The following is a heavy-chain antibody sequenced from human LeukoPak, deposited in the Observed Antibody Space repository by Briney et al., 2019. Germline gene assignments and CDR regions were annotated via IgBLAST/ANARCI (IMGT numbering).Heavy chain of an antibody. CDR1: GYTFTSYG. D-gene: IGHD3-22*01. Sequence: ASVKVSCKASGYTFTSYGISWVRQAPGQGLEWMGWISAYNGNTNYAQKLRGRVTMTTDTSTSTAYMELRSLRSDDTAVYYCARAVYYYDSSGRYRELDPWGRGTLVTVSS. V-gene: IGHV1-18*01. CDR2: ISAYNGNT. J-gene: IGHJ5*02. CDR3: ARAVYYYDSSGRYRELDP.